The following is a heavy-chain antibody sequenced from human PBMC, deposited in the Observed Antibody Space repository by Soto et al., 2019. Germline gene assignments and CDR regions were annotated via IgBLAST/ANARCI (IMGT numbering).Heavy chain of an antibody. CDR1: GGSISSYY. CDR3: ARATHYDYVWGSRNRNWYFDL. Sequence: QVQLQESGPGLVKPSETLSLTCTVSGGSISSYYWSWIRQPPGKGLECIGNIYYSGSTNYNPSLKSRVTISVDTSKNQFSLKLSSVTAADTAVYYCARATHYDYVWGSRNRNWYFDLWGRGTLVSVSS. D-gene: IGHD3-16*01. CDR2: IYYSGST. J-gene: IGHJ2*01. V-gene: IGHV4-59*01.